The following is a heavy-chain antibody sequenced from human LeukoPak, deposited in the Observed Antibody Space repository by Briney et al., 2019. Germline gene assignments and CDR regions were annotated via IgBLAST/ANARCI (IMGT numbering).Heavy chain of an antibody. V-gene: IGHV4-61*02. CDR3: ARDQGSSWEDAFDI. CDR1: GGSISSGSYY. D-gene: IGHD6-13*01. J-gene: IGHJ3*02. Sequence: SETLSLTCTVSGGSISSGSYYWSWIRQPAGKGLEWIGRIYTSGSTNYNPSLKSRVTISVDTSKNQFSLKLSSVTAADTAVYYCARDQGSSWEDAFDIWGQGTMVTVSS. CDR2: IYTSGST.